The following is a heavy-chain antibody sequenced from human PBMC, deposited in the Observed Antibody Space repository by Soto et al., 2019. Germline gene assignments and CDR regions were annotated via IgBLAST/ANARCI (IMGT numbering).Heavy chain of an antibody. J-gene: IGHJ6*02. D-gene: IGHD2-15*01. CDR2: IKQDGNDK. Sequence: GGSLRLSCAASGFSFSSHWMSWVRQAPGKGLEWVANIKQDGNDKRYVDSVKGRFTISRDNAKSSLYLQMNSLRAEDTAVYYCARWGSLGYCSGGSCYYYGMDVWGQGTTVTVSS. CDR1: GFSFSSHW. V-gene: IGHV3-7*03. CDR3: ARWGSLGYCSGGSCYYYGMDV.